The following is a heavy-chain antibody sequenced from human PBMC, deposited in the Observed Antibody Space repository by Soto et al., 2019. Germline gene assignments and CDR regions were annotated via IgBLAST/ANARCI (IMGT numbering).Heavy chain of an antibody. D-gene: IGHD2-21*02. V-gene: IGHV4-34*01. CDR3: ARHPSDFWFDP. CDR1: GGSFSGYY. J-gene: IGHJ5*02. CDR2: INHSGST. Sequence: SETLSLTCAVYGGSFSGYYWTWIRQPPGTGLEWIGEINHSGSTNYNPSLKSRVTISVDTSKNQFSLKLSSVTAADTAVYYCARHPSDFWFDPWGQGTLVTVSS.